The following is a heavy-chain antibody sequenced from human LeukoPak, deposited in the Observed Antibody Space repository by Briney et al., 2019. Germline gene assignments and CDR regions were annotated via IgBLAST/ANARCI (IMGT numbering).Heavy chain of an antibody. CDR1: GFTFSKFA. J-gene: IGHJ4*01. CDR2: ITALADVI. Sequence: GGSLRLSCAASGFTFSKFAMTWVRQAPGKGLEWVASITALADVIRYADSVKGRFTISRDNSKNTLYLEMNSLRAEDTAVYYCAKGLAAWFFDCWGQGTLVPVSS. CDR3: AKGLAAWFFDC. V-gene: IGHV3-23*01. D-gene: IGHD3-9*01.